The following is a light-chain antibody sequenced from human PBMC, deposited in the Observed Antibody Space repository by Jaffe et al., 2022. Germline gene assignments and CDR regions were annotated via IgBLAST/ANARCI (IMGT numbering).Light chain of an antibody. J-gene: IGKJ4*01. CDR2: GAS. V-gene: IGKV3-20*01. Sequence: EIVLTQSPGTLSLSPGERATLSCRASQSVSSSYLAWYRQKPGQAPRLLIYGASSRATGIPDRFSGSGSGTDFTLIISRLEPEDFAVYYCQQYGSSPLTFGGGTKVEIK. CDR1: QSVSSSY. CDR3: QQYGSSPLT.